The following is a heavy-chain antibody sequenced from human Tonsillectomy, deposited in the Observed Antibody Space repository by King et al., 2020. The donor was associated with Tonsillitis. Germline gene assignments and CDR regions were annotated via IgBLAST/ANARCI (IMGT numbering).Heavy chain of an antibody. CDR3: ARGTIGGHFDY. CDR2: IYYSGST. D-gene: IGHD1-26*01. J-gene: IGHJ4*02. CDR1: GGSISSYY. Sequence: VQLQESGPGLVKPSETLSLTCTVSGGSISSYYWSWIRQPPGKGLEWFGYIYYSGSTNYNPPPKSRVTISVDTSKNQFSLKLSSVTAADTAVYYCARGTIGGHFDYWGQGTLVTVSS. V-gene: IGHV4-59*01.